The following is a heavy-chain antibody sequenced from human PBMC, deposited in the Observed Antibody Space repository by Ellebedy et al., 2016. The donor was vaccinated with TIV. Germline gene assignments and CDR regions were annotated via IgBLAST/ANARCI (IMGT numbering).Heavy chain of an antibody. D-gene: IGHD3-16*01. CDR3: AGDASKTYYFDY. Sequence: GESLKISXAGSGFTFSSFVFHWVRQAPGKGLEWVAAISYDGDRKYYADSVKGRFTVSRDNSQNTLYLQLNSLGVEDTAVYYCAGDASKTYYFDYWGQGTLVTVSS. V-gene: IGHV3-30-3*01. CDR1: GFTFSSFV. CDR2: ISYDGDRK. J-gene: IGHJ4*02.